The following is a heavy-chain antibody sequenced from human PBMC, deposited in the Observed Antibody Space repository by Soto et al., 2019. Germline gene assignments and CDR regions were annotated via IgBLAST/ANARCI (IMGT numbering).Heavy chain of an antibody. CDR1: GYTFTSYD. D-gene: IGHD3-16*01. Sequence: ASVQVSCKSSGYTFTSYDINCVRQATGKGLEWMGWMNPNSGNTGYAQKFQGRVTMTRNTSISTAYMELRSLRSDDTAVYYCARDGALGENYYYYGMDVWGQGTTVTVSS. V-gene: IGHV1-8*01. J-gene: IGHJ6*02. CDR3: ARDGALGENYYYYGMDV. CDR2: MNPNSGNT.